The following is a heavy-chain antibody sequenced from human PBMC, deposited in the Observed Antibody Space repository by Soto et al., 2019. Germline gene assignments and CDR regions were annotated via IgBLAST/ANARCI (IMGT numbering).Heavy chain of an antibody. V-gene: IGHV3-53*01. CDR3: ARGPDTAMVTVDYFDY. CDR2: IYSGGST. Sequence: GGSLRLSCAASGFTVSSNYMSWVRQAPGKGLEWVSVIYSGGSTYYADSVKGRFTISRDNSKNTLYLQMNSLRAEDTAVYYCARGPDTAMVTVDYFDYWGQGTLVTVSS. D-gene: IGHD5-18*01. J-gene: IGHJ4*02. CDR1: GFTVSSNY.